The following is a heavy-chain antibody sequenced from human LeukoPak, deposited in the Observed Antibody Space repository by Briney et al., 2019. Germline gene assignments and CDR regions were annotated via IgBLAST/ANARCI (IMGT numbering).Heavy chain of an antibody. J-gene: IGHJ6*02. CDR2: IYSDGTT. CDR3: ARDLGHTMITQSYYHYGMDV. V-gene: IGHV3-53*01. CDR1: GFTVSSTY. D-gene: IGHD3-22*01. Sequence: GGSLRLSCAASGFTVSSTYMSWVRQAPGKGPEWISVIYSDGTTHYADSVEGRFTISRHRSKNTLYLQMNSLRADDTAVYYCARDLGHTMITQSYYHYGMDVWGHGTTVIVSS.